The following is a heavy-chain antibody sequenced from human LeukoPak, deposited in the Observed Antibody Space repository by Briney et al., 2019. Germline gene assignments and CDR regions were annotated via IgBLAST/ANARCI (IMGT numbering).Heavy chain of an antibody. CDR2: ISGSGGNT. CDR1: GFTFSNYA. V-gene: IGHV3-23*01. Sequence: PGGSLRLSCAASGFTFSNYAMNWVRQAPGKGLEWVSAISGSGGNTYYTDSVQGRFTISRDNSKNTLYVQMNSLRADDTAVYYCAKGSQWLRAGFFDSWGQGTLVTVSS. J-gene: IGHJ4*02. CDR3: AKGSQWLRAGFFDS. D-gene: IGHD6-19*01.